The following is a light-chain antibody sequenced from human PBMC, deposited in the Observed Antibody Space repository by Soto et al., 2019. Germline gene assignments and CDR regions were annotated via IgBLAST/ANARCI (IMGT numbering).Light chain of an antibody. Sequence: DIQITSSRSTLSGSLGDIVSMPCRASETISSWSAWYQQKPGTAPTPLLHNESTFKSGARSRFSGSGSGTESNLTITSLQPDDFATYSCQHYNSYSEAFGQGTKVDI. CDR3: QHYNSYSEA. V-gene: IGKV1-5*03. CDR2: NES. CDR1: ETISSW. J-gene: IGKJ1*01.